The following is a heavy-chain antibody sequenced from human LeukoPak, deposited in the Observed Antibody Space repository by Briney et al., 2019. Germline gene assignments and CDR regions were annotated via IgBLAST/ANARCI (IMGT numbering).Heavy chain of an antibody. D-gene: IGHD6-19*01. Sequence: PSETLFLTCTVSGGSISSSPYYWGWIRQPPGKGLEWIGNIYYSGSTYYNPSLKTRVTISVDTSKNQFSLKLTSVTAADTAVYYCARHASVDGNWPRPLDYWGQGSLVTVSS. CDR1: GGSISSSPYY. V-gene: IGHV4-39*01. CDR3: ARHASVDGNWPRPLDY. J-gene: IGHJ4*02. CDR2: IYYSGST.